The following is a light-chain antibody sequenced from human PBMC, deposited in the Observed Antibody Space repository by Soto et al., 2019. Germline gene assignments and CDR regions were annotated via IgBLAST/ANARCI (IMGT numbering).Light chain of an antibody. CDR2: DVS. CDR1: SSDVGGYNY. V-gene: IGLV2-11*01. CDR3: CSYAGRYTYV. Sequence: QSVLTQPRSVSGSSGQSVTISCSGTSSDVGGYNYVSWYQQYAGKAPKLMIYDVSKRPSGVPDRFSGSKSGNTASLTITGLQAEDEADYYCCSYAGRYTYVFGTGTKVTVL. J-gene: IGLJ1*01.